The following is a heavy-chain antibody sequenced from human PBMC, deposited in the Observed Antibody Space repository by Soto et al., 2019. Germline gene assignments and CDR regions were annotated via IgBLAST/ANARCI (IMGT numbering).Heavy chain of an antibody. Sequence: VQLVESGGAVVQPGRSLRLSCAASGFTSSDHYMDWVRQAPGKGLEWVGRTANKRSRYTTEYAASVKGRFIISRDDSKNSVYLQMNSLKIEDTAVYYCARAGFGHGLDVWGQGTTVTVSS. CDR2: TANKRSRYTT. CDR1: GFTSSDHY. CDR3: ARAGFGHGLDV. J-gene: IGHJ6*02. D-gene: IGHD3-16*01. V-gene: IGHV3-72*01.